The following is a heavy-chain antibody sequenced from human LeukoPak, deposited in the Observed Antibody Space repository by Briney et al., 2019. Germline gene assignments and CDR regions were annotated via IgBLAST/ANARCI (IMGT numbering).Heavy chain of an antibody. CDR2: ISSSGSTI. V-gene: IGHV3-11*04. D-gene: IGHD5-18*01. CDR3: VRVGGLNSYGPFDN. Sequence: PGGSLRLSCAASGFTFSDYYMSWIRQAPGKGLEWVSYISSSGSTIYYADSVKGRFTISRDNAKNSLYLQMTSLRAEDTAVYYCVRVGGLNSYGPFDNWGQGTLVPVSS. CDR1: GFTFSDYY. J-gene: IGHJ4*02.